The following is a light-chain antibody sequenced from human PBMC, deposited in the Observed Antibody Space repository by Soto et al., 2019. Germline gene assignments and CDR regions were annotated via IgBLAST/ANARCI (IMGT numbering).Light chain of an antibody. Sequence: QAVVTQEPSLTVSPGGTVTLTCGSSTGAVTSGHYPYWFQQKPGQAPRTLIYDTTNKHSWTPARFSGSLLGGKAALTLAGAQTDDEADYYCMLSYSGTNWVFGGGTKLTVL. CDR3: MLSYSGTNWV. J-gene: IGLJ3*02. CDR1: TGAVTSGHY. CDR2: DTT. V-gene: IGLV7-46*01.